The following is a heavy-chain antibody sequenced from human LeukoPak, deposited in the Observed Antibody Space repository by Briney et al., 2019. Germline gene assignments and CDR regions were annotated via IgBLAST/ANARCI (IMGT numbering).Heavy chain of an antibody. CDR1: GYTLTSYD. CDR2: MNPNSGNT. Sequence: ASVKVSCKASGYTLTSYDINWVRQATGQGLEWMGWMNPNSGNTGYAQKFQGRVTITRNTSISTAYMELSSLRSEDTAVYYCARTRSSGYYSDWGQGTLVTVSS. J-gene: IGHJ4*02. V-gene: IGHV1-8*03. CDR3: ARTRSSGYYSD. D-gene: IGHD3-22*01.